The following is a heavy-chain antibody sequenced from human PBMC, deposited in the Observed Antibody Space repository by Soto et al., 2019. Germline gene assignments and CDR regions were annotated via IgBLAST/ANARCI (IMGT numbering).Heavy chain of an antibody. CDR3: ARGRLEMATWGYYYYYGMDV. J-gene: IGHJ6*02. V-gene: IGHV1-69*13. CDR1: GGTFSSYA. Sequence: GASVKVSCKASGGTFSSYAISWVRQAPGQGLEWMGGIIPIFGTANYAQKFQGRVTITADESTSTAYMELSSLRAEDTAVYYCARGRLEMATWGYYYYYGMDVWGQGTTVTVSS. CDR2: IIPIFGTA. D-gene: IGHD5-12*01.